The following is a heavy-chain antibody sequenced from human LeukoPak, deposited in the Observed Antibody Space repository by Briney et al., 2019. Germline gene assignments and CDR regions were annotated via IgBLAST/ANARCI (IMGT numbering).Heavy chain of an antibody. Sequence: ASVKVSFNASGYTFTSYGIIWVRQAPGQGLEWMGWISAYDGNTNYAQNFQGRVTMTTDTSTSTAYMELRSLRSDDTAVYYCARNVGPPNRLVTTKGYFDYWGQGTLVTVSS. CDR3: ARNVGPPNRLVTTKGYFDY. CDR2: ISAYDGNT. CDR1: GYTFTSYG. V-gene: IGHV1-18*01. D-gene: IGHD3-9*01. J-gene: IGHJ4*02.